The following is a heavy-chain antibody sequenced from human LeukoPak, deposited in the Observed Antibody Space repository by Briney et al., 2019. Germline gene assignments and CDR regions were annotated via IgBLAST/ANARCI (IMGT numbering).Heavy chain of an antibody. CDR2: FDPEDGET. Sequence: ASVRVSCKVSGYTLTELSMHRVRQAPGKGLEWMGGFDPEDGETIYAQKFQGRVTMTEDTSTDTAYMELSSLRSEDTAVYYCATLWFGETNLHWGQGTLVTVSS. V-gene: IGHV1-24*01. CDR1: GYTLTELS. D-gene: IGHD3-10*01. CDR3: ATLWFGETNLH. J-gene: IGHJ4*02.